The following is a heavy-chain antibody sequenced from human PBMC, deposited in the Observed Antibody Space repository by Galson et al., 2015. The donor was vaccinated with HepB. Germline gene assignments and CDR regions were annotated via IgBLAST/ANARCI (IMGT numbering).Heavy chain of an antibody. J-gene: IGHJ5*01. V-gene: IGHV5-51*01. CDR3: ARALDGTFYWWFDS. CDR1: AYNFANYW. CDR2: IYARDPRP. D-gene: IGHD1-26*01. Sequence: QSGAEVKKPGESLKISCKAPAYNFANYWFGWVRQMPGKGLEWMGIIYARDPRPRYSPSLQGQVTISVDTSITTAYLQWSSLQASDTAIYYCARALDGTFYWWFDSWGQGTLVTVSS.